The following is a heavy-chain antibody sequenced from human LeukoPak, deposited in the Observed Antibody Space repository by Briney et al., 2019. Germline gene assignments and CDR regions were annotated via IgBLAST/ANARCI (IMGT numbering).Heavy chain of an antibody. CDR2: ISSSSSYI. D-gene: IGHD3-22*01. CDR3: ARDEGYYDSSAPLDY. Sequence: GGSLRLSCAASGFTFSSYSMNWVRQAPGKGLEWVSSISSSSSYIYYADSVKGRFTISRDNAKNSLYLQMNSLRAEDTAVYYCARDEGYYDSSAPLDYWGQGTLVTVSS. CDR1: GFTFSSYS. J-gene: IGHJ4*02. V-gene: IGHV3-21*01.